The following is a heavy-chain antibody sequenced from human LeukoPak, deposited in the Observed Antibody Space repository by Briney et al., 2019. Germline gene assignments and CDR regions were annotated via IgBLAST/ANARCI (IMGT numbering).Heavy chain of an antibody. CDR2: IYYSGST. V-gene: IGHV4-31*03. CDR1: GGSITSGGYY. CDR3: ARDFAFDV. J-gene: IGHJ3*01. Sequence: SQTLSPTCSVSGGSITSGGYYWSWIRQHPGKGLEWIGYIYYSGSTYYNPSLKSRVTISVDTSKNQFSLKLTSVTAADTAVYYCARDFAFDVWGQGTMVTVSS.